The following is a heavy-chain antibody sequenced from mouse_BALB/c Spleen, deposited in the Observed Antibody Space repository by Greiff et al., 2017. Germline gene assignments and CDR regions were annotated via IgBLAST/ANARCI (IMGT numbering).Heavy chain of an antibody. J-gene: IGHJ3*01. Sequence: QVHVKQSGPELVKPGASVKLSCKASGYTFTSYYMYWVKQRPGQGLEWIGEINPSNGGTNFNEKFKSKATLTVDKSSSTAYMQLSSLTSEDSAVYYCTRGGYHVSWFAYWGQGTLVTVSA. V-gene: IGHV1S81*02. CDR2: INPSNGGT. CDR1: GYTFTSYY. CDR3: TRGGYHVSWFAY. D-gene: IGHD2-14*01.